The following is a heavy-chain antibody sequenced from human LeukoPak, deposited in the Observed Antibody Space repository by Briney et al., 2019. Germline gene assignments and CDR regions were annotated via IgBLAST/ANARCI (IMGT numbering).Heavy chain of an antibody. CDR2: INHSGST. Sequence: PSETLSLTCAVYGGSFSGYYWSWIRQPPGKGLEWIGEINHSGSTNYNPSLKSRVTISVDTPKNQFSLKLSSVTAADTAVYYCARFWEPYGDCFFDYWGQGTLVAVSS. J-gene: IGHJ4*02. CDR3: ARFWEPYGDCFFDY. D-gene: IGHD4-17*01. CDR1: GGSFSGYY. V-gene: IGHV4-34*01.